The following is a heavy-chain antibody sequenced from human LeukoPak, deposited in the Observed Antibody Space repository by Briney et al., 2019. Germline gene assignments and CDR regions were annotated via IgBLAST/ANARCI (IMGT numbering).Heavy chain of an antibody. CDR1: GFSFATYA. D-gene: IGHD4/OR15-4a*01. CDR3: ARSPNGFDY. Sequence: GGSLKLSCAASGFSFATYAMSWVRQAPGEGLEWVSSISGSGDNTYYAESVKGRFTIYRDNSKNTLYLQMNSLRAEDTAVYYCARSPNGFDYWGQGTLVTVSS. V-gene: IGHV3-23*01. J-gene: IGHJ4*02. CDR2: ISGSGDNT.